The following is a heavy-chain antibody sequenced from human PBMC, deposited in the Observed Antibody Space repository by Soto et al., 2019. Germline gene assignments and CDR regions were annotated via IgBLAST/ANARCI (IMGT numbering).Heavy chain of an antibody. CDR1: GGSFSGYY. J-gene: IGHJ4*02. Sequence: QVQLQQWGAGLLKPSETLSLTCAVYGGSFSGYYWSWIRQPPGKGLEWIGEINHSGSTNYNPSLKSRVTISVDTSKNQFSLRLSSVTAADTAVYYCARAGRGSGSYYRAGGYYFDYWGQGTLVTVSS. D-gene: IGHD1-26*01. CDR2: INHSGST. CDR3: ARAGRGSGSYYRAGGYYFDY. V-gene: IGHV4-34*01.